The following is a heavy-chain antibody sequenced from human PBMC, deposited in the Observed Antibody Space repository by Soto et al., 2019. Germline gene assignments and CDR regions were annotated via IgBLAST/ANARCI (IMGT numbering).Heavy chain of an antibody. J-gene: IGHJ4*02. D-gene: IGHD1-26*01. CDR2: IYHSGTT. Sequence: SETLSLTCAVSGYSISSGYFWGWIRQPPGRGLEWIGSIYHSGTTYYNPSLKSRVTISVDTSKNQFSLKLSSVTAADTAVYYCARPTVGTTTGFDYWGQGTLVT. CDR1: GYSISSGYF. CDR3: ARPTVGTTTGFDY. V-gene: IGHV4-38-2*01.